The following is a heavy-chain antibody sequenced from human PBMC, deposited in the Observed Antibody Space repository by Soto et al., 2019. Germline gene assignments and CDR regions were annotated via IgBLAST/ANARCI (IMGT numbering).Heavy chain of an antibody. CDR3: AKVYYNFWSGYDY. V-gene: IGHV3-23*01. CDR2: ISGSGGST. CDR1: GFTFSTYA. D-gene: IGHD3-3*01. J-gene: IGHJ4*02. Sequence: EVQLLESGGGLVQPGGSLRLSCAASGFTFSTYAMSWVRQAPGKGLEWVSAISGSGGSTYYADSVKGRFTISRDNSKNTLYLQVNSLRADDTGVYYCAKVYYNFWSGYDYWGQGALVTVSS.